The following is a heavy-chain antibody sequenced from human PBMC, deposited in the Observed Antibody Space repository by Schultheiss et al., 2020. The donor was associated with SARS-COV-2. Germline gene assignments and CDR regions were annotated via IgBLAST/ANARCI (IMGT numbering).Heavy chain of an antibody. CDR1: GFTFSSYA. CDR2: ISGSGGST. V-gene: IGHV3-23*01. J-gene: IGHJ6*02. CDR3: ARELFGVGPYYYYGMDV. Sequence: GGSLRLSCAASGFTFSSYAMSWVRQAPGKGLEWVSAISGSGGSTYYADSVKGRFTISRDNSKNTLYLQMNSLRAEDTAVYYCARELFGVGPYYYYGMDVWGQGTTVTVSS. D-gene: IGHD3-3*01.